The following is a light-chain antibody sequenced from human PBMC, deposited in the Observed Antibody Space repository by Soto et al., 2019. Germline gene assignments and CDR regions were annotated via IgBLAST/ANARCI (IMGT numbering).Light chain of an antibody. V-gene: IGKV1-33*01. Sequence: DIQLTQSPSSLSASVGDRVTITCQASLDVNNYLNWYQQKPGKAPKLLIYDASKLETDVPSRFSGSGSGTHFTFTISSLQPEDIGTYYCHQFENLPLTFGGGTKVEIK. CDR2: DAS. CDR1: LDVNNY. J-gene: IGKJ4*01. CDR3: HQFENLPLT.